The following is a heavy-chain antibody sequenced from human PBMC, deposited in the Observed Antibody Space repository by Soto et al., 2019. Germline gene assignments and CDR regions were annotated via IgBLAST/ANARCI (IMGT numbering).Heavy chain of an antibody. CDR3: TSSYSTSSSPDY. V-gene: IGHV4-59*01. Sequence: SATMYITCSVSGGSMKNYYWNWIRQPPGRGLEWIGYVYHSGSTNYNPSLKSRVSMSVDVSRNHFSLTLHSVTAADTAVYFCTSSYSTSSSPDYWGQGTLVPVSS. CDR2: VYHSGST. CDR1: GGSMKNYY. D-gene: IGHD6-6*01. J-gene: IGHJ4*02.